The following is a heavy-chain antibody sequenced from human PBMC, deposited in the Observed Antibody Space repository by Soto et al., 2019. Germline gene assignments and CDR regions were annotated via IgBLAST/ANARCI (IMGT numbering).Heavy chain of an antibody. CDR3: ARDGSAVGYYYGMDV. Sequence: SETLSLTXTVSGGSISSGDYYWSWIRQPPGKGLEWIGYIYYSGSTYYNPSLKSRVTISVDTSKNQFSLKLSSVTAADTAVYYCARDGSAVGYYYGMDVWGQGTTVTVSS. J-gene: IGHJ6*02. CDR1: GGSISSGDYY. D-gene: IGHD1-26*01. V-gene: IGHV4-30-4*01. CDR2: IYYSGST.